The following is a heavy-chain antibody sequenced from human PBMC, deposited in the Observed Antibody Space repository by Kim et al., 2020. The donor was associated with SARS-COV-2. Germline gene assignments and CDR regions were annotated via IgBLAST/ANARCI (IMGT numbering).Heavy chain of an antibody. V-gene: IGHV3-64*01. Sequence: GGSLRLSCAASGFTFNSFIMHWVRQAPGKGLEYVASITSDGAFTFYANSVKDRFTISRDNSKNTVYLQMGSLRTDDMAVYYCARGGMQLLLLTPGDYLDYWGQGSLVSVPS. J-gene: IGHJ4*02. CDR2: ITSDGAFT. CDR1: GFTFNSFI. CDR3: ARGGMQLLLLTPGDYLDY. D-gene: IGHD2-15*01.